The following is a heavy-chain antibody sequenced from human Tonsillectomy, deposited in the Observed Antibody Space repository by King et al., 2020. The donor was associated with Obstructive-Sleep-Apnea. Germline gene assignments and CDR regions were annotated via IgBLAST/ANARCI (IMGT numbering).Heavy chain of an antibody. Sequence: VQLVESGGGVVQPGRSLRLSCAASGLTFSGLPMHWVRQAPGKGLEWVAGILNDGSETYYGDSVKGRFTISRDTSKSTLYLQMNSLKTEDTAVYYCAREDRQLFGLYGLDVWGQGTTVTVSS. CDR2: ILNDGSET. V-gene: IGHV3-30*04. J-gene: IGHJ6*02. D-gene: IGHD6-13*01. CDR1: GLTFSGLP. CDR3: AREDRQLFGLYGLDV.